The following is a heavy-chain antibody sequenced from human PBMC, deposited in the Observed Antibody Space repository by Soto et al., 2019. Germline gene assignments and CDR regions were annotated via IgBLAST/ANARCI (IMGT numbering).Heavy chain of an antibody. D-gene: IGHD2-21*01. CDR2: ISSSSSTI. CDR3: ARDTPLYCGGDCHTSDV. J-gene: IGHJ6*03. CDR1: GFTFSSYS. V-gene: IGHV3-48*01. Sequence: GGSLRLSCAASGFTFSSYSMNWVRQAPGKGLEWVSYISSSSSTIYYADSVKGRFTISRDNAKNSLYLQMNSLRAEDTAVYYCARDTPLYCGGDCHTSDVWGKGTTVTVS.